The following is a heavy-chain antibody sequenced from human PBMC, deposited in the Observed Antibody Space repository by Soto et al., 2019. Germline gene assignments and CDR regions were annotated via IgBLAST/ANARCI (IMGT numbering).Heavy chain of an antibody. CDR1: GGTFSSYT. J-gene: IGHJ3*02. V-gene: IGHV1-69*04. CDR2: IIPILGIA. Sequence: SVKVSCKASGGTFSSYTISWVRHAPGQGLEWMGRIIPILGIANYAQKFQGRVTITADKSTSTAYMELSSLRSEDTAVYYCARDRSVAVVVPAAINDAFDIWGQGTMVT. CDR3: ARDRSVAVVVPAAINDAFDI. D-gene: IGHD2-2*02.